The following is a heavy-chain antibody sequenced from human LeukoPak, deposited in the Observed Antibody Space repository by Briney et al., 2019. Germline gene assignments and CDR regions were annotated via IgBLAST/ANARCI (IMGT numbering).Heavy chain of an antibody. V-gene: IGHV3-11*03. CDR3: ASLSGSYSFRNP. J-gene: IGHJ4*02. Sequence: PGGSLRLSCAASGFTFSDYYMSWIRQAPGKGLEWVSYISSSSSYTNYADSVKGRFTISRDNAKNSLYLQMNSLRAGDTAVYYCASLSGSYSFRNPWGQGTLVTVSS. D-gene: IGHD1-26*01. CDR1: GFTFSDYY. CDR2: ISSSSSYT.